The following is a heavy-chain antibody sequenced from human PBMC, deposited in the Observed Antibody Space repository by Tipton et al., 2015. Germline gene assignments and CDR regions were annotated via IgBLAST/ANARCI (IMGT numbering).Heavy chain of an antibody. CDR3: ARGGNNWFDP. V-gene: IGHV4-59*01. CDR2: IYYSGNT. D-gene: IGHD2-15*01. J-gene: IGHJ5*02. CDR1: GGSISRFY. Sequence: TLSLTCTVPGGSISRFYWSWIRQPPGKGLEWLGHIYYSGNTNYNPSLKSRVTMSVDTSKNQFSLKLTSVNAADTAVYYCARGGNNWFDPWGQGTLVTVSS.